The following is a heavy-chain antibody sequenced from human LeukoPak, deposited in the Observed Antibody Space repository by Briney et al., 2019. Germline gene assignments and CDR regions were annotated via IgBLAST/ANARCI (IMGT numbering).Heavy chain of an antibody. J-gene: IGHJ4*02. CDR2: INAGNGNT. D-gene: IGHD6-19*01. V-gene: IGHV1-3*03. Sequence: ASVKVSCKASGYTFTSYAMHWVRQAPGQRLEWMGWINAGNGNTKYSQEFQGRVTITRDTSASTAYMELSSLRSEDMAVYYCARDHRSGYSSGWYYFDYWGQGTLVTVSS. CDR3: ARDHRSGYSSGWYYFDY. CDR1: GYTFTSYA.